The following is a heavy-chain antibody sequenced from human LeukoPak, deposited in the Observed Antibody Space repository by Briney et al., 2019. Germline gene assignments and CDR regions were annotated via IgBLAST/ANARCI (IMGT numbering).Heavy chain of an antibody. CDR3: ARVAVGYYYGSGSYYYYGMDV. CDR2: INHSGST. Sequence: PSETLSPTCAVYGGSFSGYYWSWIRQPPGKGLEWIGEINHSGSTNYNPSLKSRVTISVDTSKNQFSLKLSSVTAADTAVYYCARVAVGYYYGSGSYYYYGMDVWGQGTTVTVSS. D-gene: IGHD3-10*01. V-gene: IGHV4-34*01. CDR1: GGSFSGYY. J-gene: IGHJ6*02.